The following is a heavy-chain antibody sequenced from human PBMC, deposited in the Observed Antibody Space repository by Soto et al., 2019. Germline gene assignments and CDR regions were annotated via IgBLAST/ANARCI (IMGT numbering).Heavy chain of an antibody. CDR2: TSYDGNNK. V-gene: IGHV3-30-3*01. CDR3: ARERAIAATGIFYY. J-gene: IGHJ4*02. Sequence: LRLSCAASGFTFSNFAMDWVRQAPGKGLEWVAVTSYDGNNKDYADSVKGRFTISRDNSKNTLFLQVNSLRPEDTAVYYCARERAIAATGIFYYWGQGTLVTVSS. D-gene: IGHD6-13*01. CDR1: GFTFSNFA.